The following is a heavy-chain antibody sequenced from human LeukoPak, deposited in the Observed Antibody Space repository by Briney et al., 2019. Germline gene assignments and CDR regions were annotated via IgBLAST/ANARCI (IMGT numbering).Heavy chain of an antibody. J-gene: IGHJ3*02. V-gene: IGHV1-2*02. Sequence: SVKVSCKASGYTFTGYYMHWVRQAPGQGLEWMGWINPNSGGTNYAQKFQGRVTMTRDTSISTAYMELSRLRSDDTAVYYCARERSTIAARPDAFDIWGQGTMVTVSS. CDR1: GYTFTGYY. CDR2: INPNSGGT. D-gene: IGHD6-6*01. CDR3: ARERSTIAARPDAFDI.